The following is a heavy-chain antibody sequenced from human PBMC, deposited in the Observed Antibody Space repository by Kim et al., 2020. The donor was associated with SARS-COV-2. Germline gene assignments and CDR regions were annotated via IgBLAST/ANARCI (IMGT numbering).Heavy chain of an antibody. Sequence: AGSLRLSCAASGFTFSSYGMHWVRQAPGKGLEWVAVISYDGSNKYYADSVKGRFTISRDNSKNTLYLQMNSLRAEDTAVYYCVLGRGYYDYIWGSYWGQGNLVTVSS. CDR3: VLGRGYYDYIWGSY. J-gene: IGHJ4*02. V-gene: IGHV3-30*03. D-gene: IGHD3-16*01. CDR1: GFTFSSYG. CDR2: ISYDGSNK.